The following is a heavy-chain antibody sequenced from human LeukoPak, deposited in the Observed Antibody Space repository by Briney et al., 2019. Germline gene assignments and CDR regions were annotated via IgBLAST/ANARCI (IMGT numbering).Heavy chain of an antibody. V-gene: IGHV5-51*01. Sequence: GESLKISCRGSGFSSTNSWIGWVRQMPGKGLDWMGIIYLGDSETRYSPSFQGQVTISADKSISTAYLQWSSLKASDTAMYYCARLHSSSLEFDYWGQGTLVTVSS. CDR1: GFSSTNSW. J-gene: IGHJ4*02. D-gene: IGHD6-6*01. CDR3: ARLHSSSLEFDY. CDR2: IYLGDSET.